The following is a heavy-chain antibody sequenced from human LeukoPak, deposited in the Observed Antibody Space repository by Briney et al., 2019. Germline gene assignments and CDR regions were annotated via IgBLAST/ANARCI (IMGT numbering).Heavy chain of an antibody. CDR3: ARDLIRGRGMDV. CDR2: IYSGDST. V-gene: IGHV3-53*01. Sequence: PGGSLRLSCAASGFTVSSIYMSWVRQAPGEGLEWVSVIYSGDSTYHAESVKGRFTISRDNAENTLYLQMNSLRDEDTAVYYCARDLIRGRGMDVWGQETTVIVSS. J-gene: IGHJ6*02. CDR1: GFTVSSIY. D-gene: IGHD3-10*01.